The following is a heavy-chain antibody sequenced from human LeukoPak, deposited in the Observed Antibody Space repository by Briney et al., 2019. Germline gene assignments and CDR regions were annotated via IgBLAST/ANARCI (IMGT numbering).Heavy chain of an antibody. Sequence: SETLSLTCTVSGGSISSYYWSWIRQPPGKGLEWIGYIYYSGSTNYNPSLKSRVTISVDTSKNQFSLKLSSVTAADTAVYYCARAVRAQWPHSTYYFDYWGQGTLVTVSS. CDR2: IYYSGST. D-gene: IGHD6-19*01. J-gene: IGHJ4*02. CDR3: ARAVRAQWPHSTYYFDY. V-gene: IGHV4-59*01. CDR1: GGSISSYY.